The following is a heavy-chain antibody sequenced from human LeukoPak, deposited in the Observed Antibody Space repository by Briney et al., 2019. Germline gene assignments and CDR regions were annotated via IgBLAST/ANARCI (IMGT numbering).Heavy chain of an antibody. V-gene: IGHV3-13*01. D-gene: IGHD6-13*01. Sequence: GGSLRLSWEASGMTCSASDMHWVRQAPGKGLEWVSVIGTAGDTYYADSVKGRFTISRENAKNSLYIQMNSLRAGDTAVYYCARGSVRVGMDVWGQGTTVTVSS. CDR3: ARGSVRVGMDV. CDR1: GMTCSASD. J-gene: IGHJ6*02. CDR2: IGTAGDT.